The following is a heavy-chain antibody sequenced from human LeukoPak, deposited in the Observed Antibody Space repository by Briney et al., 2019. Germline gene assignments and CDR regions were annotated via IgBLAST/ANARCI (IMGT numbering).Heavy chain of an antibody. CDR1: GGSISSGSYY. D-gene: IGHD5-12*01. CDR2: IYTSGST. Sequence: SQTLSLTCTVSGGSISSGSYYWSWIRQPAGKGLEWIGRIYTSGSTNYNPSLKSLVTISVDTSKNQFSLKLSSVTAADTAVYYCARARGDRGYAFDIWGQGTMVTVSS. CDR3: ARARGDRGYAFDI. J-gene: IGHJ3*02. V-gene: IGHV4-61*02.